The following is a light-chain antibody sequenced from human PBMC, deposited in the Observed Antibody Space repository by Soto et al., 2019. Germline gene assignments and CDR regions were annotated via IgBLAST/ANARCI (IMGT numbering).Light chain of an antibody. CDR1: SRHSSYS. V-gene: IGLV4-69*01. J-gene: IGLJ2*01. CDR3: QTWGTGIQV. CDR2: LNSDGSH. Sequence: QPVLTQSPSASASLGASVKLTCTVSSRHSSYSIAWHQQQPQKGPRYLMSLNSDGSHTKGDGIPDRFSGSSSGAERYLTISSLQSEDEADYYCQTWGTGIQVFGGGTKLTVL.